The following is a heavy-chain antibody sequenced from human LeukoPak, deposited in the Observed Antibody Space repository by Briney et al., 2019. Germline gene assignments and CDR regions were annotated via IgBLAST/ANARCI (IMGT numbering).Heavy chain of an antibody. D-gene: IGHD3-9*01. CDR2: ISSTGSYT. J-gene: IGHJ6*02. CDR3: ARDPATGTGHYYTMDA. Sequence: GGSLRLSCAASGFTFSVFEMNWVRQAPGKGLEWVSYISSTGSYTYYADSVKGRFTISRDNAKNTLYLQMNSLRPEDTAVYYCARDPATGTGHYYTMDAWGQGTTVTVSS. CDR1: GFTFSVFE. V-gene: IGHV3-48*03.